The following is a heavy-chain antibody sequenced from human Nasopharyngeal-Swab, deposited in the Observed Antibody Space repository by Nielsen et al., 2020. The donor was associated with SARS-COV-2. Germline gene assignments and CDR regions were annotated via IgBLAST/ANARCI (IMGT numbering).Heavy chain of an antibody. Sequence: GESLKISCAASGFTFSSYGMHWVRQAPGKGLEWVAFIRYDGGNKYYADSVKGRFTISRDNSKNTLYLQMNSLRAEDTAVYYCAKTIRPAATGFDYWGQGTLVTVSS. CDR3: AKTIRPAATGFDY. V-gene: IGHV3-30*02. D-gene: IGHD2-2*01. CDR1: GFTFSSYG. J-gene: IGHJ4*02. CDR2: IRYDGGNK.